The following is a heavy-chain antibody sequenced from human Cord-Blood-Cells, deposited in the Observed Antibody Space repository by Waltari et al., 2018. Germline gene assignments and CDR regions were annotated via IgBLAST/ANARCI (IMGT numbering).Heavy chain of an antibody. J-gene: IGHJ4*02. Sequence: EVQLVESGGGLVQPGGSLRLSCAASGFTFSSYWMSWVRQAPGKGLEWVANIKQDGSEKYYVDSVKGRFTIARDNAKNSLYLQMNSLRAEDMAVYYCASGYDFWSGYYYFDYWGQGTLVTVSS. V-gene: IGHV3-7*01. CDR3: ASGYDFWSGYYYFDY. CDR2: IKQDGSEK. CDR1: GFTFSSYW. D-gene: IGHD3-3*01.